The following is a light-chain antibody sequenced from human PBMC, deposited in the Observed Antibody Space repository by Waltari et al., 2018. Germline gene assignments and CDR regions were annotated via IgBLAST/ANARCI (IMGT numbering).Light chain of an antibody. Sequence: QSALTQPASVSGSPGQSITISCTGTSSDVGSYYLVSWYQQHTGKAPKLMIYEGSKRPSGVSNRFSGSKSGNTASLRISGLQAEDEADYYCCSYAGSSTFEVFGGGTKLTVL. CDR3: CSYAGSSTFEV. V-gene: IGLV2-23*03. CDR1: SSDVGSYYL. CDR2: EGS. J-gene: IGLJ2*01.